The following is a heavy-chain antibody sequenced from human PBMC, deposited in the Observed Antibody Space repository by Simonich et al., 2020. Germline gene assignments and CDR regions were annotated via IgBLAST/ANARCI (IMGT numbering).Heavy chain of an antibody. V-gene: IGHV3-48*03. CDR1: GFTFSSYE. Sequence: EVQLVESGGGLVQPGGSLRLSCAASGFTFSSYEMNWVRQAPGRGLEWGSDSSSSGSTLYYADSVKGRFTISRDNAKNSLYLQMNSLRAEDTAVYYCARHYYGDYYFDYWGQGTLVTVSS. CDR3: ARHYYGDYYFDY. D-gene: IGHD4-17*01. J-gene: IGHJ4*02. CDR2: SSSSGSTL.